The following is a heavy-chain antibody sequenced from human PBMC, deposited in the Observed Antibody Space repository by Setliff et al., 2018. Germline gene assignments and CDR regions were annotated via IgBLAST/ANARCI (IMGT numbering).Heavy chain of an antibody. Sequence: PSETLRLSCSVSGITFKNAWMTWIRQPPGKGLEWLVTMSHRGRTYYNPSLESRVTMSLDTSKNQFSLRLTYVAAADTAVYYCATPRRDDLDTPFDTFDIWGQGTMVTVSS. D-gene: IGHD3-3*01. CDR2: MSHRGRT. J-gene: IGHJ3*02. CDR3: ATPRRDDLDTPFDTFDI. CDR1: GITFKNAW. V-gene: IGHV4-59*04.